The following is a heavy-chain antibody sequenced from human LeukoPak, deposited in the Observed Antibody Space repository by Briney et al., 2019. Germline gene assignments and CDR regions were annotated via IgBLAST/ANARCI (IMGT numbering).Heavy chain of an antibody. Sequence: GGSLRLSCAASGFTFSNYWMTWVRQAPGKGLEWVANIKQDESEKYYADSVKGRFTVSRDNSKNSVYLQMNSLRAEDTAMYYCATPVGGVWSFDYWGQGTLVTVSS. D-gene: IGHD2-15*01. V-gene: IGHV3-7*01. J-gene: IGHJ4*02. CDR3: ATPVGGVWSFDY. CDR2: IKQDESEK. CDR1: GFTFSNYW.